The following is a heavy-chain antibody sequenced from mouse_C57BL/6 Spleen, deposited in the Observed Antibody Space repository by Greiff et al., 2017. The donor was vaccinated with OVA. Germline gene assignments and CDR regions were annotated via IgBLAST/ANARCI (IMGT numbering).Heavy chain of an antibody. D-gene: IGHD1-1*01. Sequence: EVQLQESGPGLVKPSQSLSLTCSVTGYSITSGYYWNWIRQFPGNKLEWMGYISYDGSNNYNPSLKNRISITRDTSKNQFFLKLNSVTTEDTATYYCARVITTVVATDYAMDYWGQGTSVTVSS. CDR1: GYSITSGYY. CDR2: ISYDGSN. CDR3: ARVITTVVATDYAMDY. V-gene: IGHV3-6*01. J-gene: IGHJ4*01.